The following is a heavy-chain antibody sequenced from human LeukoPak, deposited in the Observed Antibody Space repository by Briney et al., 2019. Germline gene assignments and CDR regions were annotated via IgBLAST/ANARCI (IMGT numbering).Heavy chain of an antibody. D-gene: IGHD6-6*01. CDR2: ISYDGSNK. CDR1: GFTFSSYG. J-gene: IGHJ5*02. Sequence: PERSLRLSCAASGFTFSSYGMHWVRQAPGKGLEWVAVISYDGSNKYYADSVKGRFTISRDNSKNTLFLQMNTLRTEDTAVYYCAKDNGGSSSSPSLPWGQGTLVTVSS. CDR3: AKDNGGSSSSPSLP. V-gene: IGHV3-30*18.